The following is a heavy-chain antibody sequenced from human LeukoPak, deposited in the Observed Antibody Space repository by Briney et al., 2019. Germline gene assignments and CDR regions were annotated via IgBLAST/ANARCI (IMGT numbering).Heavy chain of an antibody. D-gene: IGHD3/OR15-3a*01. V-gene: IGHV3-21*01. CDR3: ARVRTAYYPDY. J-gene: IGHJ4*02. CDR2: ISSKSGYI. CDR1: GFXFDTYT. Sequence: GGSLRLSCVASGFXFDTYTINWVRQAPGKGLEWVSSISSKSGYIHYADSVKGRFIISRDNAKNSLSLQMNSLRAEDTAVYYCARVRTAYYPDYWGQGTLVTVSS.